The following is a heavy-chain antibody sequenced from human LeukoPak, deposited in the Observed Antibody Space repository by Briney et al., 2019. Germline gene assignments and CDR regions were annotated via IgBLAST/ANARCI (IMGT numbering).Heavy chain of an antibody. V-gene: IGHV1-8*03. D-gene: IGHD3-3*01. J-gene: IGHJ3*02. CDR3: AVGSPLPQYYDFWSGWGSDAFDI. CDR1: GYTFTSYD. Sequence: ASVKVSCKASGYTFTSYDINWVRQATGQGLEWMGWMNPNSGNTGYAQKFQGRVTITRNTSISTAYMELSSLRSEDTAVYYCAVGSPLPQYYDFWSGWGSDAFDIWGQGTMVTVSS. CDR2: MNPNSGNT.